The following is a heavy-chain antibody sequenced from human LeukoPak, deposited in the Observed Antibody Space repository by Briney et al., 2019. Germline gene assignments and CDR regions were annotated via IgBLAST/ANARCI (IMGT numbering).Heavy chain of an antibody. Sequence: SETLSLTCTVSGGSISSYYWSWIRQPPGKGLEWIGYTYYSGSTNYNPSLKSRVTISVDTSKNQFSLKLSSVTAADTAVYYCARAYYYDSSGYPSAFDIWGQGTMVTVSS. CDR1: GGSISSYY. CDR2: TYYSGST. CDR3: ARAYYYDSSGYPSAFDI. J-gene: IGHJ3*02. D-gene: IGHD3-22*01. V-gene: IGHV4-59*01.